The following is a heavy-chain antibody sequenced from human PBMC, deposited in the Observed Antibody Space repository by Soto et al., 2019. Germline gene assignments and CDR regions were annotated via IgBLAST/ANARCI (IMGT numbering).Heavy chain of an antibody. D-gene: IGHD1-1*01. CDR2: ISYDGNVA. Sequence: QVQLVESGGGVVQPGRSLRLCSAASGFTFSSYGMHWVRQAPGKGLEWVTVISYDGNVAYYADSVKGRFTISRDNSKNTLYLQMNSLRTEDTAMYYCAKEGPITNWYFDYWGQGTLVTVSS. J-gene: IGHJ4*02. V-gene: IGHV3-30*18. CDR1: GFTFSSYG. CDR3: AKEGPITNWYFDY.